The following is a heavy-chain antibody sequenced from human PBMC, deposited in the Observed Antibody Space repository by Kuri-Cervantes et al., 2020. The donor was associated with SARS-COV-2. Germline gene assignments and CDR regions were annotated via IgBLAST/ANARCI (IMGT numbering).Heavy chain of an antibody. CDR1: GGSFSGYY. V-gene: IGHV4-34*01. D-gene: IGHD6-6*01. CDR3: ARSKIAARTNDYYYYGMDV. Sequence: GSLRLSCAVYGGSFSGYYWSWIRQPPGKGLEWIGEINHRGSTNYNPSLKSRVTISVDTSKNQFSLKLSSVTAADTAVYYCARSKIAARTNDYYYYGMDVWGQGTMVTVSS. CDR2: INHRGST. J-gene: IGHJ6*02.